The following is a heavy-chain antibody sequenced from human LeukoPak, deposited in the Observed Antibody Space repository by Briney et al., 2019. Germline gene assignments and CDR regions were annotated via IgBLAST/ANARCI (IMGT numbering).Heavy chain of an antibody. CDR1: GGSINSGDYC. CDR2: IYYSGTT. Sequence: SETLSLTCTVSGGSINSGDYCWGCLRQPPGKGLEWIGYIYYSGTTSYNPSLKSRVTISVDRSKNQYSLKLTSVTAADTAVYYCAREDSSGYYLSWGQGTLVTVSS. J-gene: IGHJ5*02. D-gene: IGHD3-22*01. V-gene: IGHV4-30-4*08. CDR3: AREDSSGYYLS.